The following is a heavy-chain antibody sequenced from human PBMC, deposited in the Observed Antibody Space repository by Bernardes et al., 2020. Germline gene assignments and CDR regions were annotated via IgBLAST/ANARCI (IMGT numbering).Heavy chain of an antibody. D-gene: IGHD3-9*01. V-gene: IGHV4-34*01. Sequence: PQTLSLTCAVYGESSSGYYWSWIRQPPGKGLEWIGEINHSGSTNYNPSLKSRVTISLDTSKNQFSLRLSSVTAADAAVYYCARGKHLSLVIPTNGFDPWGQGALVTVSS. CDR3: ARGKHLSLVIPTNGFDP. CDR2: INHSGST. J-gene: IGHJ5*02. CDR1: GESSSGYY.